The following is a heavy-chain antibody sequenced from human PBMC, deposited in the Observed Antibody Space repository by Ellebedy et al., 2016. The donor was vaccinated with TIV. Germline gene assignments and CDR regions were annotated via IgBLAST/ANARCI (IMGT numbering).Heavy chain of an antibody. D-gene: IGHD6-6*01. J-gene: IGHJ4*02. V-gene: IGHV5-51*01. CDR2: IYPGDSDT. Sequence: GESLKISCKGSGYSFSIYWIAWVRQMPGKGLEWMGIIYPGDSDTRYSPSFQGQVTISVDKSISAAYLQWSILKASDTAMYNCARSEGGSSGFDYWGQGSLVTVSS. CDR3: ARSEGGSSGFDY. CDR1: GYSFSIYW.